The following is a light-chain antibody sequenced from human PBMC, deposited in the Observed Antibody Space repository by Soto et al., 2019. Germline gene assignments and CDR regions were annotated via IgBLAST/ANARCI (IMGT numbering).Light chain of an antibody. CDR3: QQYGDSPLT. CDR1: QIVTINS. CDR2: AAS. V-gene: IGKV3-20*01. J-gene: IGKJ3*01. Sequence: EVVLTQSPGTLSLSPGERATLSCRASQIVTINSLAWYQQKPGQPPRLLIYAASTRASAIPDRCSGSGSGTDFTLTISRLQPEDFALYYCQQYGDSPLTFGPGTRVDVK.